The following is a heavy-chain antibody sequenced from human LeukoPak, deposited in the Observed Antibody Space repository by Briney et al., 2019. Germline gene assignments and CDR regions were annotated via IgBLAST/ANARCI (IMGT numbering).Heavy chain of an antibody. CDR1: GGSISSGSYY. CDR2: IYTSGSA. CDR3: ARGKGGLAATWFDP. Sequence: SETLSLTCTVSGGSISSGSYYWSWIRQAAGKGLEWIGRIYTSGSANYNPSLKSRVTISVDTSKNQFSLKLSSVTAADTAVYYCARGKGGLAATWFDPWGQGTLVTVSS. D-gene: IGHD6-13*01. J-gene: IGHJ5*02. V-gene: IGHV4-61*02.